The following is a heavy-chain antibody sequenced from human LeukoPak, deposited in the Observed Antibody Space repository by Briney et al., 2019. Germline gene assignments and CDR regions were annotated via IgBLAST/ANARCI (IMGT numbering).Heavy chain of an antibody. Sequence: GGSLRLSCAASGFTLSSYDMSWVRQAPGSGLEWVSGITGSGGSTYYADSVKGRFTISRDNSKNTLYLQMNSLRAEDTAVYYCAKGNWGERLDWYFDLWGRGTLVTVSS. J-gene: IGHJ2*01. CDR3: AKGNWGERLDWYFDL. V-gene: IGHV3-23*01. D-gene: IGHD1-26*01. CDR1: GFTLSSYD. CDR2: ITGSGGST.